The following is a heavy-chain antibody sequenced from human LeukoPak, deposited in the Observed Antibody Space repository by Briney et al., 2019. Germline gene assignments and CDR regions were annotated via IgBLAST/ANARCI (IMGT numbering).Heavy chain of an antibody. CDR3: ARIVVVPAALLNYYYYYGMDV. CDR1: GGSISSYY. CDR2: IYYSGST. Sequence: SETLSLTCTVSGGSISSYYWSWIRQPPGKGLEWIGYIYYSGSTNYNPSLKSRVTISVDTSKNQFSLKLSSVTAADTAVYYCARIVVVPAALLNYYYYYGMDVWGQGTTVTV. D-gene: IGHD2-2*01. J-gene: IGHJ6*02. V-gene: IGHV4-59*01.